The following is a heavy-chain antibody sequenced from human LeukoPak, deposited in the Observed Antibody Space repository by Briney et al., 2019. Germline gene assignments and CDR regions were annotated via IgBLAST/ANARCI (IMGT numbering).Heavy chain of an antibody. V-gene: IGHV3-30-3*01. CDR3: AKEVGAYSSDWSFDY. D-gene: IGHD6-13*01. CDR1: GFTFSSYA. J-gene: IGHJ4*02. Sequence: PGGSLRLSCAASGFTFSSYAMHWVRQAPGKGLEWVAVISYDGSNKYYADSVKGRFTISRDNPKNTLYLQMNSLRAEDTAVYYCAKEVGAYSSDWSFDYWGQGTLVTVSS. CDR2: ISYDGSNK.